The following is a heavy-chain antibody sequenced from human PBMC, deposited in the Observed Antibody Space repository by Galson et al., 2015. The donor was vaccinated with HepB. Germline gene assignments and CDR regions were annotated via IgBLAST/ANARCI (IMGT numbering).Heavy chain of an antibody. CDR1: GITFTNYA. CDR2: ISGRGRNI. J-gene: IGHJ4*02. V-gene: IGHV3-23*01. Sequence: SLRLSCAAAGITFTNYAMTWVRQAPGKGLEWVSAISGRGRNIYYADSAKGRFTISSDDSMNTLYLQINSLRADDTAVYYCAKQQTVTGGGFDYWGQGILVTVSS. D-gene: IGHD4-17*01. CDR3: AKQQTVTGGGFDY.